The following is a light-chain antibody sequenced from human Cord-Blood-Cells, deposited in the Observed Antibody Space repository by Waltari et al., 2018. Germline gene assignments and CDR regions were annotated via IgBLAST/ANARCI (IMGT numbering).Light chain of an antibody. CDR1: SSDVGSYNL. Sequence: QSALTQPASVSGSPGQSITISCTGTSSDVGSYNLVSWYQQHPGKAPKLMIYEGSKRPSGVSNRFSGSKAGNTASLTISVLQADDEADDYCCSYAGSSTVVFGGGTKLTVL. J-gene: IGLJ2*01. CDR2: EGS. V-gene: IGLV2-23*01. CDR3: CSYAGSSTVV.